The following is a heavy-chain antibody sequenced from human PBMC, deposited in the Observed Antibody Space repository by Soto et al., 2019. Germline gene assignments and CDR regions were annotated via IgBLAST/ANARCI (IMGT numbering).Heavy chain of an antibody. V-gene: IGHV3-21*01. CDR2: ISSSSSYI. CDR1: GFTFSSYS. CDR3: AVVPAGYFDY. D-gene: IGHD2-2*01. Sequence: EVQLVESGGGLVKPGGSLRLSCAASGFTFSSYSMNWVRRAPGKGLEWVSSISSSSSYIYYADSVKGRFTISRDNAKNSLYLQMNSLRAEDTAVYYCAVVPAGYFDYWGQGTLVTVSS. J-gene: IGHJ4*02.